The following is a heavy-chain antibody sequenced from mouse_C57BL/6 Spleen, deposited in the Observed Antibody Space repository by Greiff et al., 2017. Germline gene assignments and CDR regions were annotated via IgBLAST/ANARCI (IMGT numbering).Heavy chain of an antibody. Sequence: QVQLQQPGAELVKPGASVKLSCKASGYTFTSYCRHWVKQRPGRGLEWIGRIDPNSGGTKYNEKFKSKATLTVDKTSSTAYMPLNSLTSEYSAVYYGLSYWGVDYWGQGATLTAAS. J-gene: IGHJ2*01. V-gene: IGHV1-62-3*01. D-gene: IGHD1-1*01. CDR3: LSYWGVDY. CDR1: GYTFTSYC. CDR2: IDPNSGGT.